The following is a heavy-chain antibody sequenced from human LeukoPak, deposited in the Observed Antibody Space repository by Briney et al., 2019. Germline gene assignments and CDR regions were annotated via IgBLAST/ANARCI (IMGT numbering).Heavy chain of an antibody. D-gene: IGHD1-26*01. CDR1: GFTFSTYN. CDR3: ARDPYSGGYGDYYYYCMDL. Sequence: PGGSLRLSCAASGFTFSTYNMNWVRQAPGKGLEWVSSITSSSTYIYYADSVKGRFTISRDNAKNSLYLQMNSLRAEDTAVYYCARDPYSGGYGDYYYYCMDLWGQGTTVTISS. CDR2: ITSSSTYI. J-gene: IGHJ6*02. V-gene: IGHV3-21*01.